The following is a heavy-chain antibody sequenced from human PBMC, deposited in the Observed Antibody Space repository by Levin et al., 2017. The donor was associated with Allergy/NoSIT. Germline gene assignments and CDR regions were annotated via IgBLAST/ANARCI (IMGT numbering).Heavy chain of an antibody. D-gene: IGHD2-2*01. Sequence: SETLSLTCAVYGGSFSGYYWSWIRQPPGKGLEWIGEINHSGSTNYNPSLKSRVTISVDTSKNQFSLKLSSVTAADTAVYYCARKRSTSCYVSPCQQYYYYMDGWGKGTTVTVSS. V-gene: IGHV4-34*01. J-gene: IGHJ6*03. CDR2: INHSGST. CDR1: GGSFSGYY. CDR3: ARKRSTSCYVSPCQQYYYYMDG.